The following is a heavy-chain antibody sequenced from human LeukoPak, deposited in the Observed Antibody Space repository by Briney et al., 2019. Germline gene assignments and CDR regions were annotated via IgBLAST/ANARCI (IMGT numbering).Heavy chain of an antibody. CDR3: AKDKGAVTGTFDY. Sequence: PGGSLRLSCAASGFTFSTYGMSWVRQAPGKGLEWVSGLTGGGGGTSYADSVKGRFTISRDNSKNTLYLQMNSLRAEDTAVYYCAKDKGAVTGTFDYWGQGTLVTVSS. CDR1: GFTFSTYG. V-gene: IGHV3-23*01. CDR2: LTGGGGGT. J-gene: IGHJ4*02. D-gene: IGHD1-14*01.